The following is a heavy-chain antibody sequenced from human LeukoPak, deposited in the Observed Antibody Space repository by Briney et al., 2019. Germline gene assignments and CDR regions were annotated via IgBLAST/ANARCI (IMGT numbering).Heavy chain of an antibody. D-gene: IGHD6-13*01. CDR2: ISGSGDTT. J-gene: IGHJ5*02. V-gene: IGHV3-23*01. Sequence: PGGSLRLSCADSGFTFSSYAMSWVRQAPGKGLQWVSSISGSGDTTHYADSVKGRFTISRDNSKSTLYLQMNTLRAEDTAIYYCARKQQLLRGWFGPWCQGTLVTVSS. CDR1: GFTFSSYA. CDR3: ARKQQLLRGWFGP.